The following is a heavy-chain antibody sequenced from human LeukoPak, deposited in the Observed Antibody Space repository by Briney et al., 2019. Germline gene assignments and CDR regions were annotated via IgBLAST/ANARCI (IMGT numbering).Heavy chain of an antibody. CDR3: WRLKPLIVMAYGFRPREGTTYYFDC. V-gene: IGHV4-34*01. CDR1: GGSFSDYY. CDR2: INHSGRT. J-gene: IGHJ4*02. D-gene: IGHD3-22*01. Sequence: SSETLSLTCAVYGGSFSDYYWSWLGQPPGRGLEWVGEINHSGRTNYNPSLKRRDTISVGTSKKQFSLKLRSAAAEATAVVFCWRLKPLIVMAYGFRPREGTTYYFDCWAQATLVTVSS.